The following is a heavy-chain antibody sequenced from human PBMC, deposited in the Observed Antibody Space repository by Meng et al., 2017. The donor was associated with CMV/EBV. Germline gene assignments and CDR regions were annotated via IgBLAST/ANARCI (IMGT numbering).Heavy chain of an antibody. J-gene: IGHJ5*01. CDR3: ARPYCSSTSCYTNWFDP. CDR2: IITILGIA. Sequence: SVKVSCKASVGILSSYASSGVRQPPGQGLEWMGGIITILGIANYAQKFQGRVTITADKSTSTAYMELSSLRSEDTAVYYCARPYCSSTSCYTNWFDPWGQGTLVTVSS. CDR1: VGILSSYA. V-gene: IGHV1-69*10. D-gene: IGHD2-2*01.